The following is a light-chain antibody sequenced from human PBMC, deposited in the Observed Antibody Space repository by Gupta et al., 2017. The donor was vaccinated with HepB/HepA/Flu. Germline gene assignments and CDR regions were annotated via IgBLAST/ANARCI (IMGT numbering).Light chain of an antibody. CDR3: QVWNSNGDDLYV. Sequence: SYVLTQPPSVSVAPGKTAMITCGANNIESKSVQWYQQKPGQAPVLVYEDTERPSGIPDRFSGSNSGNTDTLTISRVEGGDEADYDCQVWNSNGDDLYVFGTGTKVTVL. V-gene: IGLV3-21*03. CDR1: NIESKS. J-gene: IGLJ1*01. CDR2: EDT.